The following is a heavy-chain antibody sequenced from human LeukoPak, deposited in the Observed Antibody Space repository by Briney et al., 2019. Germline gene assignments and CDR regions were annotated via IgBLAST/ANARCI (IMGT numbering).Heavy chain of an antibody. CDR1: GFTFSSYG. J-gene: IGHJ5*02. V-gene: IGHV3-33*06. Sequence: GGSLRLSCAASGFTFSSYGMHWVRQAPGKGLEWVAVIWYDGSNKYYADSVKGRFTISRDNSKNTLYLQMNSLRAEDTAVYYCAKDPWCSSTSCQNWFDPWGQGTLVTVSS. D-gene: IGHD2-2*01. CDR2: IWYDGSNK. CDR3: AKDPWCSSTSCQNWFDP.